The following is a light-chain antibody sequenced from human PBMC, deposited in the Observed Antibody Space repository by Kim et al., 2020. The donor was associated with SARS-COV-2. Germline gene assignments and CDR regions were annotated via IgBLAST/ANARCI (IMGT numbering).Light chain of an antibody. CDR3: QHYIRFPYT. V-gene: IGKV1-5*01. J-gene: IGKJ2*01. CDR1: QIIETY. Sequence: APVGDRVSITCRASQIIETYLAWYQQKPGKAPALLIYQASSLHIGVPSRFSGSGSGTEFTLTINSLQPDDFATYYCQHYIRFPYTFGQGTKVDIK. CDR2: QAS.